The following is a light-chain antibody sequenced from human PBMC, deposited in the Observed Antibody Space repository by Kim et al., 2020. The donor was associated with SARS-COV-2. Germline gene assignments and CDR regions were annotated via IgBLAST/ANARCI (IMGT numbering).Light chain of an antibody. CDR3: QQHSNWPPLT. Sequence: EIVLTQSPATLSLSPGERATLSCRASQSVSTSLAWYQQKPGQAPRLLIYGASNRATGIPARFSGSGSGTDFTLTISSLEPEDFAIYYCQQHSNWPPLTFGGGTKVDIK. V-gene: IGKV3-11*01. CDR1: QSVSTS. J-gene: IGKJ4*01. CDR2: GAS.